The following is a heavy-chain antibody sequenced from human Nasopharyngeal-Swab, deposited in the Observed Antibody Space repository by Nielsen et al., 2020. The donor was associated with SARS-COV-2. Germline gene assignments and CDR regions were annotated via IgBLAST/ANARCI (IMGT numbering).Heavy chain of an antibody. D-gene: IGHD6-19*01. J-gene: IGHJ5*02. V-gene: IGHV1-8*01. CDR3: AREEIAVAATWWFDP. CDR1: GYTFTSYD. Sequence: ASVKVSCKASGYTFTSYDINWVRQATGQGLEWMGWMNPNSGNTGYAQKFQGRVTMTRNTSISTAYMELSSLRSEDTAVYYCAREEIAVAATWWFDPWGQGTLATVSS. CDR2: MNPNSGNT.